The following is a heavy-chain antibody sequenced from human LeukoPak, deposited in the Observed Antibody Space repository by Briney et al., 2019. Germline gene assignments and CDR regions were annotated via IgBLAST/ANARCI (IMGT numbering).Heavy chain of an antibody. CDR1: GGSISSGGYY. V-gene: IGHV4-31*03. J-gene: IGHJ4*02. CDR3: AKPGATAVGYFEY. D-gene: IGHD2-21*02. Sequence: SETLSLTCTVSGGSISSGGYYWSWIRQHPGKGLEWIGYIYYSGSTYYNPSLKSRVTISVDTSKNQFSLKLSSVTAADTAVYYCAKPGATAVGYFEYWGQGALVTVSS. CDR2: IYYSGST.